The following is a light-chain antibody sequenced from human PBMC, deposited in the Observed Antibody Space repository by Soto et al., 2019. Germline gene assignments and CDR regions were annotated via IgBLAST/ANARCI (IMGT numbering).Light chain of an antibody. Sequence: DIQMTQSPSSVSASVGDRVTITCRASQGIDSWLAWYQQKPGKAPRILIYSASTLQSGVPSRFSGSGSGTDFTLTITGLQPEDFASYFCQRNNSFPPYTFGQGTKLQIK. CDR2: SAS. CDR1: QGIDSW. CDR3: QRNNSFPPYT. J-gene: IGKJ2*01. V-gene: IGKV1-12*01.